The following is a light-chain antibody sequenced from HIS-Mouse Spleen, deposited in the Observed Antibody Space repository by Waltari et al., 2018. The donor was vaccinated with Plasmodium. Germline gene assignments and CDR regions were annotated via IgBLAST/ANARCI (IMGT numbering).Light chain of an antibody. J-gene: IGKJ3*01. CDR2: GAS. CDR1: QSVSSN. Sequence: TQSPSFLSASVGARATISCRASQSVSSNLAWYQQKPGQAPRLLIYGASTRATGIPARFSGSGSGTEFTLTISSLQSEDFAVYYCQQYNNWSFTFGPGTKVDIK. V-gene: IGKV3-15*01. CDR3: QQYNNWSFT.